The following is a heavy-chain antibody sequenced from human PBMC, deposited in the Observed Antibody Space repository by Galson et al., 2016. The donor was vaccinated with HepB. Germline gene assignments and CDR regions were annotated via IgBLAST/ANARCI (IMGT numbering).Heavy chain of an antibody. J-gene: IGHJ4*02. D-gene: IGHD1-26*01. CDR3: AREGGSLYYFDY. Sequence: SLRLSCAASGFSFSSFAMHWVLLTPDKGLEWVAIISYDGSDKFYADSVKGRFTISRDNSKNMVYLQMKSLRVEDTAVYYCAREGGSLYYFDYWGQGTLVTVSS. CDR1: GFSFSSFA. V-gene: IGHV3-30*04. CDR2: ISYDGSDK.